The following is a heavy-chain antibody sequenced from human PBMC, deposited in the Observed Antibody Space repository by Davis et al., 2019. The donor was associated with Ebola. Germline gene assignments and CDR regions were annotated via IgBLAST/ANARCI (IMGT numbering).Heavy chain of an antibody. D-gene: IGHD5-24*01. J-gene: IGHJ4*02. V-gene: IGHV3-23*01. CDR3: AKTGRQRWLRPDY. Sequence: GGSLRLSCAASGFTFSSYAMSWVRQAPGQGLEWVSAISGSGGSTYYADSVKGRFTISRDNSKNTLYLQMNSLRAEDTAVYYCAKTGRQRWLRPDYWGQGTLVTVSS. CDR2: ISGSGGST. CDR1: GFTFSSYA.